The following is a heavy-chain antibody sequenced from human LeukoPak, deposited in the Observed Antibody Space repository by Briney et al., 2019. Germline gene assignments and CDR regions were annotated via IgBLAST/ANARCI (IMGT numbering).Heavy chain of an antibody. D-gene: IGHD2-2*03. Sequence: SETLSLTCAVYGGSFSGYYWSWIRQPPGKGLEWIGEINHSGSTNYNPSLKSRVTISVDTSKNQFSLKLSSVTAADTAVYYCARGRFGYGFSDYWGQGTLVTVSS. CDR1: GGSFSGYY. CDR2: INHSGST. V-gene: IGHV4-34*01. J-gene: IGHJ4*02. CDR3: ARGRFGYGFSDY.